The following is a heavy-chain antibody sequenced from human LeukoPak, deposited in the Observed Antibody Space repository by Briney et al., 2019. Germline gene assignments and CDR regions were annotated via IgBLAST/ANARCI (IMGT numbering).Heavy chain of an antibody. V-gene: IGHV4-4*02. CDR3: ARHEVSTTVGAFDI. CDR1: GGSITTTNF. D-gene: IGHD1-1*01. CDR2: ISLRGRT. Sequence: SETLSLTCGVSGGSITTTNFWSWVRQPPGGGLEWIGEISLRGRTQYNPSFKSRVNISIDESKNHLYLSLASVTAADTAVYYCARHEVSTTVGAFDIWGQGTMVTVSS. J-gene: IGHJ3*02.